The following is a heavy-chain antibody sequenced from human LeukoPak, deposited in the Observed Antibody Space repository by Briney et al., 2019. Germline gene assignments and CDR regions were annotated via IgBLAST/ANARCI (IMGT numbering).Heavy chain of an antibody. CDR2: INAGNGNT. D-gene: IGHD6-6*01. V-gene: IGHV1-3*01. J-gene: IGHJ4*02. Sequence: ASVKVSCKASGYTFTSYAMHWVRQAPGQRLEWMGWINAGNGNTKYSQEFQGRVTITRDTSASTAYMELSSLRSDDTAVYYCARVIDIAARRGAFDYWGQGTLVTVSS. CDR3: ARVIDIAARRGAFDY. CDR1: GYTFTSYA.